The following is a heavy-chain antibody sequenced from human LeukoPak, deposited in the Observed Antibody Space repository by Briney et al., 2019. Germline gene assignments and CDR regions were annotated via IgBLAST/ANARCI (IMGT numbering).Heavy chain of an antibody. D-gene: IGHD2/OR15-2a*01. J-gene: IGHJ3*02. Sequence: GGSLRLSCAASGFTLSSYAMSWVRQAPGKGLEWVSSISSSSNYIYYADSVKGRFTISRDNAKNSLYLQMNSLRAEDTAVYYCARVSILIVPYYAFDIWGQGTMVTVSS. CDR2: ISSSSNYI. V-gene: IGHV3-21*01. CDR3: ARVSILIVPYYAFDI. CDR1: GFTLSSYA.